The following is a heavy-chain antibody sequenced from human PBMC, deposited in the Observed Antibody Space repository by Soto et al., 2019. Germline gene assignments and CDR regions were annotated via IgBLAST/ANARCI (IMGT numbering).Heavy chain of an antibody. J-gene: IGHJ4*02. CDR1: GGSFSGNY. D-gene: IGHD5-12*01. CDR3: ARGLGSFGGYKSGDY. Sequence: SENLSLTFAVYGGSFSGNYWSSILQSPVKGLDWICEINHIGSTNYNPSLKSRVTISVDTSKKQFSLKLSSVTAADTAVYYCARGLGSFGGYKSGDYWGQGTMAPVSS. V-gene: IGHV4-34*01. CDR2: INHIGST.